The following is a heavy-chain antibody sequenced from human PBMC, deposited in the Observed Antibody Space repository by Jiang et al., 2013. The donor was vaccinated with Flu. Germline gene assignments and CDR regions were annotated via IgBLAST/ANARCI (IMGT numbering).Heavy chain of an antibody. CDR2: ISTYNGNT. CDR3: ATDRGYCTNGVCERNWFDP. V-gene: IGHV1-18*01. CDR1: GYTFTSYG. Sequence: GAEVKKPGASVKVSCKASGYTFTSYGISWVRQAPGQGLEWMGWISTYNGNTNYAQNLQGRVTMTTDTSTSTAYMELRSLRSDDTAVYYCATDRGYCTNGVCERNWFDPWGQGTLVTVSS. J-gene: IGHJ5*02. D-gene: IGHD2-8*01.